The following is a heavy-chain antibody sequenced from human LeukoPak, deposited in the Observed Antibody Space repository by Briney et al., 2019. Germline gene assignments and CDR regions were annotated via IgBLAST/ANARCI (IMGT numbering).Heavy chain of an antibody. V-gene: IGHV4-59*01. CDR3: AAGSYSFYYMGV. CDR1: GGSISRYY. D-gene: IGHD3-10*01. J-gene: IGHJ6*03. CDR2: LYYSGST. Sequence: SETLSLTCAVSGGSISRYYWTWIRQPPGKGLEWIGYLYYSGSTIYNPSLKSRVTISVDTSKNQFSLKLSSVTAADTAVYYCAAGSYSFYYMGVWGKGTTVIISS.